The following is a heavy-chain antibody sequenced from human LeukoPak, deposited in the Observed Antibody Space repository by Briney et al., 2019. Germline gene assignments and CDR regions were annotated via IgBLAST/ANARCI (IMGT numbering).Heavy chain of an antibody. D-gene: IGHD3-22*01. CDR1: GFTFSSYA. CDR3: AKDPGSSGYYSY. V-gene: IGHV3-23*01. Sequence: PGGSLRLSCAASGFTFSSYAMNWVRQAPGKGLEWVSVISGSGGTTYYADSVKGRFTISRDNSKNTLNLQMNTLRAEDTAVYYCAKDPGSSGYYSYWGQGTLVTVSS. J-gene: IGHJ4*02. CDR2: ISGSGGTT.